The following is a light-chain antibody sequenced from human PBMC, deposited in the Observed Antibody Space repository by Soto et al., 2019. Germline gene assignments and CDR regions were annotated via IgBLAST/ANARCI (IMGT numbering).Light chain of an antibody. J-gene: IGKJ1*01. V-gene: IGKV1-39*01. Sequence: DIQMAQSPSSLSASLGDSVSITCRASQSIGDYLNWYQVKPGKAPTLLISDASSLQPGVPPQFSGSDSGTDFTLPISNLQPENFETYYCQQSHSTPLTFGQGTKVEIK. CDR1: QSIGDY. CDR3: QQSHSTPLT. CDR2: DAS.